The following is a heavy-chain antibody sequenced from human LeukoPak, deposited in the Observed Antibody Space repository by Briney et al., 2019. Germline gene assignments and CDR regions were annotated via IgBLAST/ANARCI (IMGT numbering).Heavy chain of an antibody. J-gene: IGHJ3*02. Sequence: SETLSLTCTVSGGSISNYYWSWIRQPPGKGLEWIGYIYYSGSTNYNPSLKSRVTISVDTSKNQFSLKLSSVTAADTAVYYCARGRGQQLTSGYAFDIWGQGTMVTVSS. D-gene: IGHD6-13*01. CDR2: IYYSGST. CDR3: ARGRGQQLTSGYAFDI. CDR1: GGSISNYY. V-gene: IGHV4-59*01.